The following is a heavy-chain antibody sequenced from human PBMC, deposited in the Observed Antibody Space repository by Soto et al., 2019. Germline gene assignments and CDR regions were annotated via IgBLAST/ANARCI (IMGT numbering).Heavy chain of an antibody. CDR2: IYHSGST. J-gene: IGHJ4*02. CDR3: ARSRKSSSGYFDY. Sequence: TSETLSLTCAVSGGSISSSNWWSWVRQPPGKGLEWIGEIYHSGSTNYNPSLKSRVTISVDKSKNQFSLKLSSVTAADTAVYYCARSRKSSSGYFDYWGQGTLVTVSS. CDR1: GGSISSSNW. V-gene: IGHV4-4*02. D-gene: IGHD6-6*01.